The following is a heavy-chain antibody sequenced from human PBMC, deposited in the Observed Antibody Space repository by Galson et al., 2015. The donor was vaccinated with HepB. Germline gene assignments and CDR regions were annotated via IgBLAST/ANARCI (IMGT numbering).Heavy chain of an antibody. CDR1: GFTFSSYG. J-gene: IGHJ3*02. CDR2: ISYDGSNK. Sequence: SLRLSCAASGFTFSSYGMHWVRQAPGKGLEWVAVISYDGSNKYYADSVKGRFTISRDNSKNTLYLQMNSLRAEDTAVYYCAKDESIGAVDIWGQGTMVTVSS. CDR3: AKDESIGAVDI. D-gene: IGHD3-16*02. V-gene: IGHV3-30*18.